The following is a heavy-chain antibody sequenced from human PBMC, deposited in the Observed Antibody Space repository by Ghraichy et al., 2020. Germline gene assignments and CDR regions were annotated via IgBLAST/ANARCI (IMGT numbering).Heavy chain of an antibody. CDR3: ARDRGGGGYSYGYFGPNFDP. CDR1: GGSISSYY. CDR2: IYYSGST. J-gene: IGHJ5*02. D-gene: IGHD5-18*01. Sequence: SETLSLTCTVSGGSISSYYWSWIRQPPGKGLEWIGYIYYSGSTNYNPSLKSRVTISVDTSKNQFSLKLSSVTAADTAVYYCARDRGGGGYSYGYFGPNFDPWGQGTLVTVSS. V-gene: IGHV4-59*01.